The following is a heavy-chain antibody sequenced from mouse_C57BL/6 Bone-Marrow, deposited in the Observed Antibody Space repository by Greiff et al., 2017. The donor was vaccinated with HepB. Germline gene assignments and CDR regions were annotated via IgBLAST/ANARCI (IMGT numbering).Heavy chain of an antibody. Sequence: EVKLVESGPGLVKPSQSLSLTCSVTGYSITSGYYWNWIRQFPGNKLEWMGYISYDGSNNYNPSLKNRISITRDTSKNQFSLKLNSVTTEDTATYYCARDYYGSAWFAYWGQGTLVTVSA. CDR3: ARDYYGSAWFAY. CDR1: GYSITSGYY. J-gene: IGHJ3*01. V-gene: IGHV3-6*01. D-gene: IGHD1-1*01. CDR2: ISYDGSN.